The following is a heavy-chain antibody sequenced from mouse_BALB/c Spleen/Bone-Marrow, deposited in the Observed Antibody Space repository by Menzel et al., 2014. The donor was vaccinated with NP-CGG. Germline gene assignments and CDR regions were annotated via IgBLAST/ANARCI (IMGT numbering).Heavy chain of an antibody. V-gene: IGHV4-1*02. CDR1: GFDFSRYW. J-gene: IGHJ2*01. Sequence: EVQLVESGGDLVQPGGSLKLSCAASGFDFSRYWMSWVRQAPGKGLEWIGEINPDSRTINYSPSLKDKFIISRDNAKNTLYLRLNKVRSEDTALYYCARPDYYGYLNYWGQGTTLTVSS. CDR2: INPDSRTI. D-gene: IGHD1-1*01. CDR3: ARPDYYGYLNY.